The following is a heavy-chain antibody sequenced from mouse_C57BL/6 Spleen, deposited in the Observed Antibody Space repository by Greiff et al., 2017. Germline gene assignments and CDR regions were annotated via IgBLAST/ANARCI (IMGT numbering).Heavy chain of an antibody. V-gene: IGHV1-72*01. Sequence: QVQLQQPGAELVKPGASVKLSCKASGYTFTSYWMHWVKQRPGRGLEWIGRIDPNSGGTKYNEKFKSKAPLTVDKPSSTAYMQLSSLTSEDSAVYYCARSRQIYYYGPRNFDVWGTGTTVTVSS. CDR2: IDPNSGGT. D-gene: IGHD1-1*01. CDR3: ARSRQIYYYGPRNFDV. J-gene: IGHJ1*03. CDR1: GYTFTSYW.